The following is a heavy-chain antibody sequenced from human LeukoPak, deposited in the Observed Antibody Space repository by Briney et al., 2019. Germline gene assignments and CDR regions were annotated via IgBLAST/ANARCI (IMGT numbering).Heavy chain of an antibody. J-gene: IGHJ4*02. V-gene: IGHV6-1*01. Sequence: SQTLSLTCAISGDSVSSNSVTWIWVRQSPSRGLEWLGRTYYRSKWYNDYAVSVKSRITINPDTSKNQFSLQLNSVTPEDTAVYYCARGTLLWFGETSRHFDYWGQGTLVTVSS. CDR2: TYYRSKWYN. CDR1: GDSVSSNSVT. D-gene: IGHD3-10*01. CDR3: ARGTLLWFGETSRHFDY.